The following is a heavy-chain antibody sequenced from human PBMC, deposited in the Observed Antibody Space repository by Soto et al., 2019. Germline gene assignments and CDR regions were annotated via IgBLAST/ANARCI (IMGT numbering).Heavy chain of an antibody. Sequence: ASVKVSCKASGYTFTSYYMHWVRQAPGQGLEWMGIINPSGGSTSYAQKFQGRVTISRDNSKNTLYLQMNSLRAEDTAAYYCAKGRPVNPVLMVYAMVYWGQGTLVTVSS. J-gene: IGHJ4*02. CDR3: AKGRPVNPVLMVYAMVY. V-gene: IGHV1-46*01. D-gene: IGHD2-8*01. CDR1: GYTFTSYY. CDR2: INPSGGST.